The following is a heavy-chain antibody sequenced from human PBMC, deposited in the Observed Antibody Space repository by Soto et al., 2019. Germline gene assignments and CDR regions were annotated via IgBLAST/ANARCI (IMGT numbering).Heavy chain of an antibody. V-gene: IGHV1-46*01. Sequence: QVQLVQSGAEVKKPGASVKVSCKASGFTFTNYYIHWVRQAPGQGLEWMGLINPSGGGTFYAQKFKRRVTVTRDTSTGTVYMELSNLRSEDTAVYLCARDRGDTTLGKWGRSFQYWGQGTLVTVSS. D-gene: IGHD5-18*01. CDR1: GFTFTNYY. CDR2: INPSGGGT. J-gene: IGHJ4*02. CDR3: ARDRGDTTLGKWGRSFQY.